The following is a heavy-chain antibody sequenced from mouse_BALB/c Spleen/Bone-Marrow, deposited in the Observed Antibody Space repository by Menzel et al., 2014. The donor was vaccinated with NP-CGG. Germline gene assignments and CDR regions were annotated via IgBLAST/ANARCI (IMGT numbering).Heavy chain of an antibody. V-gene: IGHV2-2*02. Sequence: VQLQQSGPGLVQPSQSLSITCTVSGFSLTCYGVHWVRQSPGKGLEWLGVIWSGGSTNYNSAFITRLSISKDNSKTQVFFKMNSLQANDTAIYCCARNKDTTVGDYWGQGTTLTVSS. D-gene: IGHD1-1*01. CDR1: GFSLTCYG. CDR3: ARNKDTTVGDY. CDR2: IWSGGST. J-gene: IGHJ2*01.